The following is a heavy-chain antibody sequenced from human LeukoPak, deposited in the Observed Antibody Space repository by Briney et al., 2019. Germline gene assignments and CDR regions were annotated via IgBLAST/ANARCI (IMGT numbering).Heavy chain of an antibody. Sequence: SETLSLTCTVSGGSISSSSYYWGWIRQPPGKGLEWIGSIYYSGSTYYNPSLKSRVTISVDTSKNQFSLKLSSVTAADTAVYYCARDLWRQKFFGAPSSGHFFDIWGQGTMVTVSS. CDR2: IYYSGST. CDR3: ARDLWRQKFFGAPSSGHFFDI. CDR1: GGSISSSSYY. J-gene: IGHJ3*02. V-gene: IGHV4-39*07. D-gene: IGHD3-3*01.